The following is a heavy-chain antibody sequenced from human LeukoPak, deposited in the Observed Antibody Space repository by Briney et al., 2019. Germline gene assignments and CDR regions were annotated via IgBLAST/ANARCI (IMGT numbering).Heavy chain of an antibody. J-gene: IGHJ4*02. CDR3: AGRITIFGDHPKDFDY. Sequence: SETLSLTCAVSGGSISSSNWWSWVRQPPGKGLEWIGEIYHSGSTNYNPPLKSRVTISVDKSKNQFSLKLSSVTAADTAVYYCAGRITIFGDHPKDFDYWGQGTLVTVSS. D-gene: IGHD3-3*01. V-gene: IGHV4-4*02. CDR1: GGSISSSNW. CDR2: IYHSGST.